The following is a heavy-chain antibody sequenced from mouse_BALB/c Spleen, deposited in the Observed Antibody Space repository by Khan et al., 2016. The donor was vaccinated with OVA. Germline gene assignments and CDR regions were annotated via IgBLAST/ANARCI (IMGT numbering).Heavy chain of an antibody. CDR3: TTYYYGSSRYFDY. D-gene: IGHD1-1*01. CDR1: GFNIKDTY. CDR2: IDPANGNT. V-gene: IGHV14-3*02. Sequence: VQLQQSGAELVKPGASVKLSCTASGFNIKDTYMHWVKQRPEQGLEWIGRIDPANGNTKFDPKFQGKATITADTSSHTAYMQLSSLTSEDTAVYYCTTYYYGSSRYFDYWGQGTTLTVSS. J-gene: IGHJ2*01.